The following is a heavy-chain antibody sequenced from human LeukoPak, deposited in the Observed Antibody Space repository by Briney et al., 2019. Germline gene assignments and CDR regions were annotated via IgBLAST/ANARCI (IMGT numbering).Heavy chain of an antibody. J-gene: IGHJ4*02. CDR1: GFTFNYAW. D-gene: IGHD5-18*01. CDR2: IKSKSDGETT. Sequence: GGSLRLSCAASGFTFNYAWMSWVRQAPGKGLEWVGRIKSKSDGETTDYAPPVKGRFTISRDDSKNTLYLQMNSLKTEDTALYYCTTAPSGYAYMNGWHLDYWGQGALVTVSS. V-gene: IGHV3-15*01. CDR3: TTAPSGYAYMNGWHLDY.